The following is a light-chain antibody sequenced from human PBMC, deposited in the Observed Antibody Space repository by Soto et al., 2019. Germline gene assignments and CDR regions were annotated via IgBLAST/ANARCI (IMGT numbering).Light chain of an antibody. CDR1: SSDVGSYNL. J-gene: IGLJ1*01. V-gene: IGLV2-23*02. CDR3: CSYAGSSTFV. CDR2: EVS. Sequence: QSALTQPASVSGSPGQSITISCTGTSSDVGSYNLVSWYQQHAGKAPKVMIYEVSKRPSGVSNRISGSKSGNTASLTISGLQAEDEADYYCCSYAGSSTFVFGTGTKV.